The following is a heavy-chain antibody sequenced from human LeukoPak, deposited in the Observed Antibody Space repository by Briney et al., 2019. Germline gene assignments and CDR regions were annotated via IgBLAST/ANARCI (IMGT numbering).Heavy chain of an antibody. CDR3: ATWTTVVTSFDY. V-gene: IGHV1-18*01. Sequence: ASVKVSCKASGYTFTSYGISWVRQAPGQGLEWMGWISAYNGNTNYAQKLQGRVTMTTDTSTSTAYMELRSLRSDDTAVYYCATWTTVVTSFDYWGQGTLVTVSS. J-gene: IGHJ4*02. CDR1: GYTFTSYG. CDR2: ISAYNGNT. D-gene: IGHD4-23*01.